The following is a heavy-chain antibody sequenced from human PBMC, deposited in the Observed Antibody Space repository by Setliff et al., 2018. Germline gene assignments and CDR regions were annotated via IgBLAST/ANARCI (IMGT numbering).Heavy chain of an antibody. Sequence: GESLKISCTASESTFSSFGMHWVRQAPGKGLEWVGFIRYDGSYEYYADSMQGRFTISRDNSKNTLFLHMNNLRPEDTALYYCAKASLAYSFGYYFDSWGQGALVTVSS. CDR3: AKASLAYSFGYYFDS. D-gene: IGHD5-18*01. V-gene: IGHV3-30*02. J-gene: IGHJ4*01. CDR2: IRYDGSYE. CDR1: ESTFSSFG.